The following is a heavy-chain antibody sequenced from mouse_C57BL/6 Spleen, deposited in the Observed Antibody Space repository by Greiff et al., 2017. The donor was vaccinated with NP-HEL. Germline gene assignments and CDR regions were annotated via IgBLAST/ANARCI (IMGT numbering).Heavy chain of an antibody. J-gene: IGHJ3*01. D-gene: IGHD4-1*01. CDR2: IYPGDGDT. CDR3: ALLGRGIFAY. V-gene: IGHV1-82*01. CDR1: GYAFSSSW. Sequence: QVQLQQSGPELVKPGASVKISCKASGYAFSSSWMNWVKQRPGKGLEWIGRIYPGDGDTNYNGKFKGKATLTADKSSSTAYMQLSSLTSEDSAVSFCALLGRGIFAYWGQGTLVTVSA.